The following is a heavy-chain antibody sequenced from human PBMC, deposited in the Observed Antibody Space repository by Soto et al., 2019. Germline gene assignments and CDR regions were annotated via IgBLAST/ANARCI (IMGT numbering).Heavy chain of an antibody. V-gene: IGHV4-59*01. CDR2: IYYSGST. CDR1: GGSISSYY. CDR3: ARVGTTVTTYAFDI. D-gene: IGHD4-17*01. J-gene: IGHJ3*02. Sequence: QVQLQESGPGLVKPSETLSLTCTVSGGSISSYYWSWIRQPPGKGLEWIGYIYYSGSTNYNPSLKSRVTISVDTSKNQFSLKLSSVTAADTAVYYRARVGTTVTTYAFDIWGQGTMVTVSS.